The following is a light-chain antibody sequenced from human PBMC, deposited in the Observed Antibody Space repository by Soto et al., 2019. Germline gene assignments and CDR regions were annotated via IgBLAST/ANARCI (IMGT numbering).Light chain of an antibody. J-gene: IGLJ1*01. V-gene: IGLV2-14*03. CDR1: SIDVGNNNY. CDR2: DVT. Sequence: QSALTQPASVSGSPGQSITISCTGTSIDVGNNNYVSWYQHNPGRAPKVMICDVTNRPSGVSNRSSGSKSGNTASLTISGLQAEDEADYYCSSFTGSSYVFGTGTKVTVL. CDR3: SSFTGSSYV.